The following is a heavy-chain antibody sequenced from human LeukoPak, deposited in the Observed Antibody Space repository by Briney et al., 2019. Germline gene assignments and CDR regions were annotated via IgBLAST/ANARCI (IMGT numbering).Heavy chain of an antibody. CDR1: GFTFDDYA. J-gene: IGHJ4*02. Sequence: GGSLRLSCAASGFTFDDYAMRWVRQAPGKGLEWVSGISWNSGSIGYADSVKGRFTISRDNAKNSLYLQMNSLRAEDTALYYCAKDEVQGYFDYWGQGTLVTVSS. CDR2: ISWNSGSI. V-gene: IGHV3-9*01. D-gene: IGHD3-10*01. CDR3: AKDEVQGYFDY.